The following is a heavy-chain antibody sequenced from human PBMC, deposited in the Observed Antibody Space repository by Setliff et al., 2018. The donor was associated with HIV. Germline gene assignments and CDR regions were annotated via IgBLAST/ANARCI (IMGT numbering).Heavy chain of an antibody. V-gene: IGHV4-39*01. Sequence: SETLSLTCTVSGGSITNTNYYWGWIRQPPGKGLEWIGAIYYSGNTYYNPSLKSRVTMSVDTSKNQFSLNLRSVTAADTAVYFCATLRWLRSKHSDYWGQGTLVTSPQ. CDR1: GGSITNTNYY. J-gene: IGHJ4*01. D-gene: IGHD5-12*01. CDR3: ATLRWLRSKHSDY. CDR2: IYYSGNT.